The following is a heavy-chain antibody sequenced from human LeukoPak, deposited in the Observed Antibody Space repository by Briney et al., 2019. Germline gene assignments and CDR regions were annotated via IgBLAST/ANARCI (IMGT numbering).Heavy chain of an antibody. J-gene: IGHJ6*03. CDR3: ARGYYDFWSGPRAYYMDV. CDR1: GDSINSDY. CDR2: IYYSGST. Sequence: SETLFLTCTVSGDSINSDYWNWIRQPPGKGLEWIGFIYYSGSTNYNPSLKSRVTISVGTSKNQFSLKLSSVTAADTAVYYCARGYYDFWSGPRAYYMDVWGKGTTVTVSS. D-gene: IGHD3-3*01. V-gene: IGHV4-59*01.